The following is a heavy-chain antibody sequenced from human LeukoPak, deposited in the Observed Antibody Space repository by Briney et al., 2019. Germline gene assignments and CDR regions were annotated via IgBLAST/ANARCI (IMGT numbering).Heavy chain of an antibody. D-gene: IGHD3-10*01. V-gene: IGHV1-8*03. Sequence: GASVKVSCKASGYTFTSYDINWVRQATGQGLEWMGWMNPNSGNTGYAQKFRGRVTITRNTSISTVYMELSSLTSEDTAVYFCARGGYGYFGVNWCDPWGQGTLVTVSS. CDR2: MNPNSGNT. CDR1: GYTFTSYD. J-gene: IGHJ5*02. CDR3: ARGGYGYFGVNWCDP.